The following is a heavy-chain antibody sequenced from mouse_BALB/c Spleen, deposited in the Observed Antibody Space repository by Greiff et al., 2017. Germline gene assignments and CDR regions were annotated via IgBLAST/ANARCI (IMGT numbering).Heavy chain of an antibody. Sequence: EVKLMESGGGLVQPGGSLRLSCATSGFTFTDYYMSWVRQPPGKALEWLGFIGNKANGYTTEYSASVKGRFTISRDNSQSILYLQMNTLRAEDSATYYCARDLAYWGQGTLVTVSA. CDR1: GFTFTDYY. CDR3: ARDLAY. CDR2: IGNKANGYTT. J-gene: IGHJ3*01. V-gene: IGHV7-3*02.